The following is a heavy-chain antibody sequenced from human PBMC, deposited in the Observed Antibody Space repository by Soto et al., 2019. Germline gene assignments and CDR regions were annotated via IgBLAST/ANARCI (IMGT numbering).Heavy chain of an antibody. V-gene: IGHV3-7*01. Sequence: EVQLVESGGGLVQPGGSLRLSCAASGFTFSTYWMSWVRQAPGEGLEWVANIKQDGSAKYYVDSVKGRFTISRDNAENSLYLQMNSLRADDTALYYCARRVVIVAGDYMDVWGKGTTVTVSS. CDR2: IKQDGSAK. J-gene: IGHJ6*03. D-gene: IGHD2-15*01. CDR3: ARRVVIVAGDYMDV. CDR1: GFTFSTYW.